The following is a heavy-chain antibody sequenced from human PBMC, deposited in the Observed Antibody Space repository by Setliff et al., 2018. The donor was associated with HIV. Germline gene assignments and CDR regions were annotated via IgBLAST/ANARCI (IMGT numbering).Heavy chain of an antibody. Sequence: SETLSLTCTLYGASFSGYFWSWIRQPPGKGLEWIGEINHAGSTNFNPSLKGRVTISVDMSKRQFSLHLTSVTAADTAVYYCARVQMAYAAFDVWGQGTMVTVSS. J-gene: IGHJ3*01. D-gene: IGHD4-17*01. CDR3: ARVQMAYAAFDV. CDR2: INHAGST. CDR1: GASFSGYF. V-gene: IGHV4-34*01.